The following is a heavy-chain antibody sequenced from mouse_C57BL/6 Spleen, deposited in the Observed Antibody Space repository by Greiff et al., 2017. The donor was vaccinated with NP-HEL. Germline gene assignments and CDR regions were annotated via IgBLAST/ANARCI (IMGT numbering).Heavy chain of an antibody. CDR3: AREEAYYSNYVGGNY. V-gene: IGHV1-82*01. CDR1: GYAFSSSW. J-gene: IGHJ2*01. Sequence: VQLQQSGPELVKPGASVKISCKASGYAFSSSWMNWVKQRPGKGLEWIGRIYPGDGDTNYNGKFKGKATLTADKSSSTAYMQLSSLTSEDSAVYFCAREEAYYSNYVGGNYWSQGTTLTVSS. D-gene: IGHD2-5*01. CDR2: IYPGDGDT.